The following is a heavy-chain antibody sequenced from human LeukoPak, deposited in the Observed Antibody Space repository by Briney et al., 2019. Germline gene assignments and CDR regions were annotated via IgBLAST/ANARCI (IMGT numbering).Heavy chain of an antibody. V-gene: IGHV4-39*07. D-gene: IGHD2-2*01. CDR2: IYYSGST. J-gene: IGHJ4*02. Sequence: SETLSLTCPVSGGSITSSNYFWGWIRQSPGKGLEWLGSIYYSGSTYYNPSLKSRVTISVETSKIQFSLKLSSVTAAHSAVYYCARDSCSSTSCRRKFDNWGQGTLVSVSS. CDR3: ARDSCSSTSCRRKFDN. CDR1: GGSITSSNYF.